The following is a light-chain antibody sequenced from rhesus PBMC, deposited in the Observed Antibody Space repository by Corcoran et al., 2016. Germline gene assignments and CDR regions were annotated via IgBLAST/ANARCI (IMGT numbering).Light chain of an antibody. CDR2: KVS. J-gene: IGKJ3*01. CDR1: QSLVHSNGNTY. V-gene: IGKV2-64*01. Sequence: DVVMTQLPLSLPITPGQPASISCRSSQSLVHSNGNTYLSWYQKKPGQPPRLLLYKVSGRDSGVPDRFNGRGAGTYLTLKISRVEAEDVGVYYCGQGTHWPFTFGPGTKLDIK. CDR3: GQGTHWPFT.